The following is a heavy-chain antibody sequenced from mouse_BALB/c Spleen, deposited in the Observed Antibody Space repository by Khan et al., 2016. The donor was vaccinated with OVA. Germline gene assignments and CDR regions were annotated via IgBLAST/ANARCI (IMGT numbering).Heavy chain of an antibody. V-gene: IGHV3-2*02. CDR2: INYSGST. Sequence: EVQLQESGPGLVKPSQSLSLTCTVTGYSITSDYAWNWIRQFPGNRLEWMGYINYSGSTSTKPSLKSRMSITRDPSKNQISLQLNSVTTEDTATYYCVRGRSYWGQGTLVTVSA. CDR1: GYSITSDYA. CDR3: VRGRSY. J-gene: IGHJ3*01.